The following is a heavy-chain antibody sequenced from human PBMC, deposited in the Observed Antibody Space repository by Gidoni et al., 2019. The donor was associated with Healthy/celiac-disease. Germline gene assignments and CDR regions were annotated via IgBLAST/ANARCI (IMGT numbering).Heavy chain of an antibody. CDR1: GYTVTSYD. D-gene: IGHD3-10*01. CDR3: AIHLGLGVRFAFDI. J-gene: IGHJ3*02. V-gene: IGHV1-8*01. Sequence: QVQLVQSGAEVKKPGASVKVSCKPSGYTVTSYDINWVRQASGQGLEWMGWMNPNSGNTGYAQKFQGRVTMTRNTSRSTAYMELSSLRSEDTAVYYCAIHLGLGVRFAFDIWGQGTMDTVSS. CDR2: MNPNSGNT.